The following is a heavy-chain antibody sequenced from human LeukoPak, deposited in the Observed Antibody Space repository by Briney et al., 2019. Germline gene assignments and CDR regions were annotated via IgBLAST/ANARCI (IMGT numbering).Heavy chain of an antibody. CDR3: GGIFGYSSGWYFGY. D-gene: IGHD6-19*01. CDR1: GGSFSGYY. V-gene: IGHV4-34*01. J-gene: IGHJ4*02. CDR2: INHSGST. Sequence: PSETLSLTCAVYGGSFSGYYWSWIRQPPGKGLEWIGEINHSGSTNYNPSLKSRVTISVDTSKNQSSLKLINVTAADEAVYYCGGIFGYSSGWYFGYWGQGTLVTVSS.